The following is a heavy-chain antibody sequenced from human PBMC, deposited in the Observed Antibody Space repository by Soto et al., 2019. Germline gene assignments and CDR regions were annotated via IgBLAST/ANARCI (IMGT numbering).Heavy chain of an antibody. D-gene: IGHD3-10*01. CDR3: ARDRHYYGSGSYYNGPDYYYYMDV. V-gene: IGHV1-69*04. CDR2: IIPILGIA. CDR1: GGTFSSYT. J-gene: IGHJ6*03. Sequence: ASVKVSCKASGGTFSSYTISWVRQAPGQGLEWMGRIIPILGIANYAQKFQGRVTITADKSTSTAYMELSSLRSEDTAVYYCARDRHYYGSGSYYNGPDYYYYMDVWGKGTTVTVSS.